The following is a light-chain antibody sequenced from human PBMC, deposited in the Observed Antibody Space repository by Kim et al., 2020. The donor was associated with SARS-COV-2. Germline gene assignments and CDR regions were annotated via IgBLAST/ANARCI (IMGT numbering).Light chain of an antibody. Sequence: PGKTARSTCWRTSIGRTSVHRYQQKPGQAPVLVINYASDRPPGIPERFSGSNSGNTATLTISRVEAGDEADYYCQVWDSSSVHRVVFGGGTQLTVL. CDR2: YAS. J-gene: IGLJ2*01. V-gene: IGLV3-21*04. CDR1: SIGRTS. CDR3: QVWDSSSVHRVV.